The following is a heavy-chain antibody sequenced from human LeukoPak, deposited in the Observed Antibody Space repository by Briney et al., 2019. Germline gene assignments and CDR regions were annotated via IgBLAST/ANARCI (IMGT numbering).Heavy chain of an antibody. V-gene: IGHV4-34*01. CDR3: ARDRLNYYDSSGYLH. Sequence: KASETLSLTCAVYGGSFSGYYWSWIRQPPGKGLEWIGEINHSGSTNYNPSLKSRVTISVDTSKNQFSLKLSSVTAADTAVYYCARDRLNYYDSSGYLHWGQGTLVTVSS. D-gene: IGHD3-22*01. CDR2: INHSGST. CDR1: GGSFSGYY. J-gene: IGHJ4*02.